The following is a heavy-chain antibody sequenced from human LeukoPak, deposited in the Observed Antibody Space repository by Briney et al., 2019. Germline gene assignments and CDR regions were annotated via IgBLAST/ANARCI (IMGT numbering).Heavy chain of an antibody. CDR3: ARTWIHEAYNWFDP. CDR2: INPSGGST. D-gene: IGHD5-18*01. J-gene: IGHJ5*02. V-gene: IGHV1-46*01. Sequence: ASVKVSCKASGYTFTTYYMHWVRQAPGQGLEWMGIINPSGGSTNYAQKFQGRVTLTRDMSTSTVYMELSSLRSEDTAVYYCARTWIHEAYNWFDPWGQGTLVTVSS. CDR1: GYTFTTYY.